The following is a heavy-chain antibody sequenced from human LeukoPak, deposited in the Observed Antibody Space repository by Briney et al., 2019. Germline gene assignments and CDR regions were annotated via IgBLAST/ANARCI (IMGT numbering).Heavy chain of an antibody. CDR1: GFIFRNYW. CDR3: VRLGSGY. V-gene: IGHV3-74*01. J-gene: IGHJ4*02. D-gene: IGHD3-10*01. Sequence: GGSLRLSCAASGFIFRNYWMYWVRQVPGKGLVWVSRINSDGSFTHNVDSVKGRFSISRDNSKNTLYLHMTSLKVEDTAVYYCVRLGSGYWGQGALVTASS. CDR2: INSDGSFT.